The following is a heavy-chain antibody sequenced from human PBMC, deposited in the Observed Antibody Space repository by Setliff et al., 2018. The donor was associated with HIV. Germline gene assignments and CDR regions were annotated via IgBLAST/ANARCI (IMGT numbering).Heavy chain of an antibody. CDR3: ARSPLYSGYERYYFDY. CDR1: GGSISSNSYY. CDR2: IHITGNT. D-gene: IGHD5-12*01. Sequence: SETLSLTCTVSGGSISSNSYYWGWIRQSAGKGLEWIGHIHITGNTDYNPSLKSRVTISLDTARNQFSLELTSVTATDTAVYYCARSPLYSGYERYYFDYWGQGTLVTVSS. J-gene: IGHJ4*02. V-gene: IGHV4-61*09.